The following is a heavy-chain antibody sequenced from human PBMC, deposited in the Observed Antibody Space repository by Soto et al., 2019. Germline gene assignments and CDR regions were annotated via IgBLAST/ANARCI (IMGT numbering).Heavy chain of an antibody. J-gene: IGHJ4*02. CDR3: AKARITMIVVVITPYFDY. D-gene: IGHD3-22*01. Sequence: LRLSCAASGFTFSSYAMSWVRQAPGKGLEWVSAISGSGGSTYYADSVKGRFTISRDNSKNTLYLQMNSLRAEDTAVYYCAKARITMIVVVITPYFDYWGQGTLVTVSS. CDR1: GFTFSSYA. V-gene: IGHV3-23*01. CDR2: ISGSGGST.